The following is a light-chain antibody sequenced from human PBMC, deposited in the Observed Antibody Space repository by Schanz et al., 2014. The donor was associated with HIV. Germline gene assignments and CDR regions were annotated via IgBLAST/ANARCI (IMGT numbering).Light chain of an antibody. V-gene: IGKV3-15*01. CDR2: GAS. CDR1: QSVSSN. CDR3: QQYNNWPRT. J-gene: IGKJ3*01. Sequence: EIVMTQSPATLSVSPGDRATLSCRASQSVSSNLAWYQQKPGQAPRLLIYGASTRASGIAARFSGSGSGTEFTLTVSSLQSEDFAVYYCQQYNNWPRTFGPGTKVDIK.